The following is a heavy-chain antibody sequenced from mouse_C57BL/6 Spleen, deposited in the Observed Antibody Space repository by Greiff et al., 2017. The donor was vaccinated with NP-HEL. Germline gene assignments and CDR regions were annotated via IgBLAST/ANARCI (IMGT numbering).Heavy chain of an antibody. CDR1: GFTFSSYA. J-gene: IGHJ2*01. V-gene: IGHV5-4*01. Sequence: EVQGVESGGGLVKPGGSLKLSCAASGFTFSSYAMSWVRQTPEKRLEWVATISDGGSYTYYPDNVKGRFTISRDNAKNNLYLQMSHLKSEDTAMYYCARDSITTVVATFDYWGQGTTLTVSS. CDR3: ARDSITTVVATFDY. CDR2: ISDGGSYT. D-gene: IGHD1-1*01.